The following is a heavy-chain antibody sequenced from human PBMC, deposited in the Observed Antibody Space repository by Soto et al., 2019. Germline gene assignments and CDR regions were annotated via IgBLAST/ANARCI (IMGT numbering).Heavy chain of an antibody. Sequence: TLSLTCTVSGGSVSSGSYYWSWIRQPPGKGLEWIGYIYYSGSTNYNPSLKSRVTISVDTSKNQFSLKLSSVTAADTAVYYCARSGSSHYDDAFDIWGQGT. CDR2: IYYSGST. CDR1: GGSVSSGSYY. D-gene: IGHD3-3*01. V-gene: IGHV4-61*01. J-gene: IGHJ3*02. CDR3: ARSGSSHYDDAFDI.